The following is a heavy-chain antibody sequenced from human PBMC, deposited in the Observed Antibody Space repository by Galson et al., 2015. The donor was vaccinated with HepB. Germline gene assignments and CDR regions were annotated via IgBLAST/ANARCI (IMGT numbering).Heavy chain of an antibody. Sequence: SLRLSCAASGFTFTNYAMSWVRQAPGKGLEWVSLISGSGGSTYYAGSVKGRFTISRDNAKNTLHLQMHSLRSEDTAVYYCATSVSGFTIFGVAGAIDYWGQGTLVTVSS. CDR3: ATSVSGFTIFGVAGAIDY. D-gene: IGHD3-3*01. J-gene: IGHJ4*02. CDR1: GFTFTNYA. V-gene: IGHV3-23*01. CDR2: ISGSGGST.